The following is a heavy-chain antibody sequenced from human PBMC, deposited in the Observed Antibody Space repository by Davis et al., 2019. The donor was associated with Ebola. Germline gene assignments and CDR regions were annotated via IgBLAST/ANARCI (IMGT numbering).Heavy chain of an antibody. Sequence: GESLKISCAASGFTFSSYSMNWVRQAPGKGLEWVSYISSSSSTIYYADSVKGRFTISRDNAKNSLYLQMNSLRDEDTAVYYCARGYCSTGGCYRGYWGQGTLVTVSS. D-gene: IGHD2-15*01. CDR2: ISSSSSTI. CDR3: ARGYCSTGGCYRGY. J-gene: IGHJ4*02. V-gene: IGHV3-48*02. CDR1: GFTFSSYS.